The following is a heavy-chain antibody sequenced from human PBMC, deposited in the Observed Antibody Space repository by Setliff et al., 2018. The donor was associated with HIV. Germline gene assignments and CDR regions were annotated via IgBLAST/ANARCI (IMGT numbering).Heavy chain of an antibody. V-gene: IGHV7-4-1*01. CDR2: INTNTGSP. Sequence: ASVKVSCKASGYTFNTYPINWIRQAPGQGLEWMGWINTNTGSPRFAQGFRGRFGFSLDASVTAADTAVYYCARDFKRYNSPCRFDPWGQGTLVTVSS. CDR1: GYTFNTYP. J-gene: IGHJ5*02. D-gene: IGHD6-13*01. CDR3: CRFDP.